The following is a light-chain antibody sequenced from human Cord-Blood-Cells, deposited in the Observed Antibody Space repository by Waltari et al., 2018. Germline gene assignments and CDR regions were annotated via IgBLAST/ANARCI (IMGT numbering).Light chain of an antibody. J-gene: IGLJ2*01. CDR2: EVR. V-gene: IGLV2-14*01. CDR3: SSYTSSSTLNVV. Sequence: QSALTQPASVSGSPGQSITISCTGTSSDVGGYNYVSWYKQHPGKAPKLMIYEVRNRPSGVSNRFSGSKSGNTASLTISGLQAEDEADYYCSSYTSSSTLNVVFGGGTKLTVL. CDR1: SSDVGGYNY.